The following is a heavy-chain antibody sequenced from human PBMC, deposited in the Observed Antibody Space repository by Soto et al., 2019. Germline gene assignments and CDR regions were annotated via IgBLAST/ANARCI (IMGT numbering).Heavy chain of an antibody. Sequence: SETLSLTCTFSGGSITSSSYYLGWIRQPPGKGLEWIGSIYYSGSTYYNPSLKSRVTISVDTSKNQFSLKLSSVTAADTAVYYCATQEVGGTYVYTFDPWGQGTLVTVSS. J-gene: IGHJ5*02. V-gene: IGHV4-39*01. D-gene: IGHD1-26*01. CDR2: IYYSGST. CDR1: GGSITSSSYY. CDR3: ATQEVGGTYVYTFDP.